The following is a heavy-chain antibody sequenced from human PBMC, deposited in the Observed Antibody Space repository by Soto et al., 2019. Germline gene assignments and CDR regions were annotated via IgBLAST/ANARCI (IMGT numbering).Heavy chain of an antibody. Sequence: GGSLRLSCAASGFTFSSYAMSWVRQAPGKGLEWVSAISGSGGSTYYADSVKGRFTISRDNSKNTLYLQMNSLRAEATAVYYCEKDGVLSIPYYMDVWGKGTTVTVSS. D-gene: IGHD2-2*01. V-gene: IGHV3-23*01. CDR3: EKDGVLSIPYYMDV. J-gene: IGHJ6*03. CDR1: GFTFSSYA. CDR2: ISGSGGST.